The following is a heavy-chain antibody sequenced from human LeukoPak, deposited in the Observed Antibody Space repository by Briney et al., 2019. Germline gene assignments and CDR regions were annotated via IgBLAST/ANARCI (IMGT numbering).Heavy chain of an antibody. CDR2: INPSGGST. CDR1: GYTFTSYY. Sequence: ASVNVSCKASGYTFTSYYMHWVRQAPGQGLEWMGIINPSGGSTSYAQKFQGRVTMTRDTSTSTVYMELSSLRSEDTAVYYCASSRQWLVRDDYGMDVWGQGTTVTVSS. D-gene: IGHD6-19*01. CDR3: ASSRQWLVRDDYGMDV. V-gene: IGHV1-46*01. J-gene: IGHJ6*02.